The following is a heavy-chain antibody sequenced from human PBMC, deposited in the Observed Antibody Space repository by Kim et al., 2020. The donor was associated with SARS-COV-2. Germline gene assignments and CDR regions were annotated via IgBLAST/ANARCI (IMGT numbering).Heavy chain of an antibody. CDR1: GFTFSDYY. Sequence: GGSLRLSCAASGFTFSDYYMSWIRQAPGKGLEWVSYIKKGGSTIYYADSVKGRFTISRDNAKNSLYLQMNSLRAEDTAVYYCAREAHYYGYYEGAFDNWVTGTMGTVSS. J-gene: IGHJ3*02. CDR2: IKKGGSTI. V-gene: IGHV3-11*01. D-gene: IGHD4-17*01. CDR3: AREAHYYGYYEGAFDN.